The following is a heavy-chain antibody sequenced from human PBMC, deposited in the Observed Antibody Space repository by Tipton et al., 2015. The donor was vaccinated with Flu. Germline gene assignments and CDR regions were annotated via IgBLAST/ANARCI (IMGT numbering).Heavy chain of an antibody. CDR3: ARVRLSSGYYYS. Sequence: TLSLTCTVSGGSISSGGYYWSWIRQHPGKGLEWIGYIYYSGSTYYNPSLKSRVTISVDTSKNQFSLKLGSVTAADTAVYYCARVRLSSGYYYSWGQGTLVTVSS. J-gene: IGHJ4*02. CDR1: GGSISSGGYY. D-gene: IGHD3-22*01. CDR2: IYYSGST. V-gene: IGHV4-31*03.